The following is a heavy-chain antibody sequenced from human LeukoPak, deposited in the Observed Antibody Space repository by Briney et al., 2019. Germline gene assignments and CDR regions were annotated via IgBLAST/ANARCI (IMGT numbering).Heavy chain of an antibody. CDR3: ARADCFSSTCYLRSSWFDP. J-gene: IGHJ5*02. Sequence: GGSLRLSCAASGFSLSSYDMNWVRQAPGKGLEWVSSISTTSTYIYYRYSVKGRFTISRDDARNSLYLQMNGLRAEDTAVYYCARADCFSSTCYLRSSWFDPWGQGTLVTVSS. D-gene: IGHD2-2*01. CDR1: GFSLSSYD. V-gene: IGHV3-21*01. CDR2: ISTTSTYI.